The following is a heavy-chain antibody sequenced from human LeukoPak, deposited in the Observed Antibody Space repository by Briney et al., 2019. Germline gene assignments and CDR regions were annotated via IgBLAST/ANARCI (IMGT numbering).Heavy chain of an antibody. CDR1: GYTFSNAW. Sequence: PGGSLRLSCAASGYTFSNAWMSWIRQAPGKGLEWVSLIYSDGVNKFYADSVKGRFSISRDNSKNTVYLQMNSLSAEDTAVYFCARDGNGWGFDNWGPGTLVTVSS. J-gene: IGHJ4*02. D-gene: IGHD6-19*01. CDR2: IYSDGVNK. V-gene: IGHV3-33*08. CDR3: ARDGNGWGFDN.